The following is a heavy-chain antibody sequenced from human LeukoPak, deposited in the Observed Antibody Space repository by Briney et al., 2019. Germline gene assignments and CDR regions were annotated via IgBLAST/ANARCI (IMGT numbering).Heavy chain of an antibody. CDR3: ARQASGWYNYYGMDV. CDR2: IYPGDPDT. Sequence: GESLKISCKGSGYSFTSYWIGWVRQMPGKGLEWMGIIYPGDPDTRYSPSFQGQVTISADKSISTAYLQWSSLKASDTAMYYCARQASGWYNYYGMDVWGQGTTVTVSS. D-gene: IGHD6-19*01. V-gene: IGHV5-51*01. J-gene: IGHJ6*02. CDR1: GYSFTSYW.